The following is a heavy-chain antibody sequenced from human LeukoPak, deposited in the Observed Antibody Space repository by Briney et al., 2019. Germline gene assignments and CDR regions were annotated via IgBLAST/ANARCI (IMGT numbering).Heavy chain of an antibody. CDR3: TSDTYYYDSTGLGHWFDP. D-gene: IGHD3-22*01. V-gene: IGHV1-2*02. Sequence: GASVKVSCKASGYTFTGYYMHWVRQAPGQGLEWMGWINPNSGGTNYAQKFQGRVTMTWDTSISTAYMELSSLRSDDTAVHYCTSDTYYYDSTGLGHWFDPWGQGTLVTVSS. CDR2: INPNSGGT. J-gene: IGHJ5*02. CDR1: GYTFTGYY.